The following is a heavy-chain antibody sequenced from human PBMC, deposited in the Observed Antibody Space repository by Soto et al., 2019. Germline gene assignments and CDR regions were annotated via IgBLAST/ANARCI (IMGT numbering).Heavy chain of an antibody. V-gene: IGHV3-23*01. CDR3: ARRSSGWYFDY. CDR1: GLTFSSYA. D-gene: IGHD6-19*01. J-gene: IGHJ4*02. CDR2: ISGSGRST. Sequence: EVQLLESGGGLVQPGGSLRLSCAASGLTFSSYAMRWVRQAPGKGLEWVSAISGSGRSTYYADSVKGRFTISRDNSKNTLYLQMNSLRAEDTAVYYCARRSSGWYFDYWGQGTLVTVSS.